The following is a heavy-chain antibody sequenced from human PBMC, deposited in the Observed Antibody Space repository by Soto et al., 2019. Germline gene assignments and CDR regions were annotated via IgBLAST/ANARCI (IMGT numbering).Heavy chain of an antibody. CDR2: IIPIFGTA. V-gene: IGHV1-69*13. CDR1: GGTFSSYA. D-gene: IGHD4-17*01. Sequence: GASVKVSCKASGGTFSSYAISWVRQAPGQGLEWMGGIIPIFGTANYAQKFQGRVTITADGSTSTAYMELSSLRSEDTAVYYCAREPYGDYVYAFDIWGQGTMVTVSS. CDR3: AREPYGDYVYAFDI. J-gene: IGHJ3*02.